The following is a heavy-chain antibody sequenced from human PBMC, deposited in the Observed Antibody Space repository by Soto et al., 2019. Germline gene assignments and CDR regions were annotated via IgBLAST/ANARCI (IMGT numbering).Heavy chain of an antibody. CDR1: GDGFSNYG. Sequence: QVQLVQSGAEVKKPGASVRASCKASGDGFSNYGFSWVRQAPGQGLEWLGWISAYDGQTNYTKKLQGRVTMTTDPASSTAYMELRSPRSDDTAVYYCARVWYYDSSGYYAFDYWGLGTLVTVSS. D-gene: IGHD3-22*01. CDR3: ARVWYYDSSGYYAFDY. CDR2: ISAYDGQT. V-gene: IGHV1-18*01. J-gene: IGHJ4*02.